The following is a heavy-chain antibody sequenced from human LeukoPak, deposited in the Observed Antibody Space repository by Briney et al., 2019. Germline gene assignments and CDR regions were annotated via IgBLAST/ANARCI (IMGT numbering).Heavy chain of an antibody. CDR2: ISYDGSNK. V-gene: IGHV3-30*03. Sequence: PGGSLRLSCAASGFTFSRYGMHWVRQAPGKGLEWVAVISYDGSNKYYEDSVKGRFTISRDNSKNTLYLQMNSLRAEDTAVYYCARGHGRASHYDYWGQGTLVTVSS. J-gene: IGHJ4*02. CDR3: ARGHGRASHYDY. CDR1: GFTFSRYG. D-gene: IGHD1-26*01.